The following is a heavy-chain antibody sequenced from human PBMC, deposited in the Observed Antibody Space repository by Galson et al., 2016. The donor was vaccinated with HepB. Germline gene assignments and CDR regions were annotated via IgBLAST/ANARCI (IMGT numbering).Heavy chain of an antibody. D-gene: IGHD1-1*01. V-gene: IGHV3-23*01. CDR2: ISTRRTT. CDR1: GFVFSNFG. CDR3: AKERLVRRIFDH. Sequence: SLRLSCAASGFVFSNFGLSWVRQAPGKGLEWVASISTRRTTYYSDSVQGRFTIARDNSKNTLYLQMNGLRAEDTAVYYCAKERLVRRIFDHWGQGTLLTGSS. J-gene: IGHJ4*02.